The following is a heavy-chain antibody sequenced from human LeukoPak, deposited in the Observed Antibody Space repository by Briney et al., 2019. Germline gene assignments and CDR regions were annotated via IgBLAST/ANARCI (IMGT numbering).Heavy chain of an antibody. D-gene: IGHD3-10*01. Sequence: SETLSLTCAVYGGSFSGYYWSWIRQPPGKGLEWLGEINHSGSTNYNPSLKSRVTISVDTSKNQFSLKLSSVTAADTAVYYCARASTRAHTYYYGSGHDAFDIWGQGTMVTVSS. V-gene: IGHV4-34*01. CDR2: INHSGST. J-gene: IGHJ3*02. CDR3: ARASTRAHTYYYGSGHDAFDI. CDR1: GGSFSGYY.